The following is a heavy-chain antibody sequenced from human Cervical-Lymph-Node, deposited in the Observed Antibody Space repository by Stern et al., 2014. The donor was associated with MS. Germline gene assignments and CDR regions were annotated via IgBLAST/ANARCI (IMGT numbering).Heavy chain of an antibody. J-gene: IGHJ4*02. CDR3: ALRRSYYVY. CDR1: GDTFSNYA. Sequence: VQRVESGSEVKKPGSSVIVSCKPSGDTFSNYALSLVRPAPGQGLEWVGGLIPFFGATRYGQKFQGRVTITPEESTGTAFMELSNLTSDDTAVYYCALRRSYYVYWGQGTLITVSS. V-gene: IGHV1-69*01. D-gene: IGHD4-11*01. CDR2: LIPFFGAT.